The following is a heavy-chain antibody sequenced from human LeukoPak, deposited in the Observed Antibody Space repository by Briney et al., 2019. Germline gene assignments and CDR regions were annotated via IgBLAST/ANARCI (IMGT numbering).Heavy chain of an antibody. CDR3: ARDATYYDFWSGYFNY. D-gene: IGHD3-3*01. J-gene: IGHJ4*02. Sequence: GGSLRLSCAASGFTFSSYGMHWVRRAPGKGLEWVAVIWYDGSNKYYADSVKGRFTISRDNSKNTLYLQMNSLRAEDTAVYYCARDATYYDFWSGYFNYWGQGTLVTVSS. CDR1: GFTFSSYG. CDR2: IWYDGSNK. V-gene: IGHV3-33*01.